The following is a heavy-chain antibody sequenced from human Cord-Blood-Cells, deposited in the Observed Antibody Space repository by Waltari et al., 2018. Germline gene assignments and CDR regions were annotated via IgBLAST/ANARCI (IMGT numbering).Heavy chain of an antibody. Sequence: EVQLVESGGGLVKPGGSLRLSCAASGFTFSSYSMNWVRQAPGKGLEWVSSISSSSSYIYYADSVKGRFTISRDNAKNSLYLQMNSLRAEDTAVYYCARDPRGYYDFWSGYYYFDYWGQGTLVTVSS. J-gene: IGHJ4*02. CDR1: GFTFSSYS. CDR3: ARDPRGYYDFWSGYYYFDY. D-gene: IGHD3-3*01. CDR2: ISSSSSYI. V-gene: IGHV3-21*01.